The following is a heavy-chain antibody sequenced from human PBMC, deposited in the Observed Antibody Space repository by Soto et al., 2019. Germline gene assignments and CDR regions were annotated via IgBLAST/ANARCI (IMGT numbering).Heavy chain of an antibody. CDR1: GFTFSSYW. CDR2: IKQDGSEK. CDR3: ARERGPRVYYDFWSGYSSHAFDY. Sequence: GGSLRLSCAASGFTFSSYWMSWVRQAPGKGLEWVANIKQDGSEKYYVDSVKGRFTISRDNAKNSLYLQMNSLRAEDTAVYYCARERGPRVYYDFWSGYSSHAFDYWGQGTLVTVSS. J-gene: IGHJ4*02. D-gene: IGHD3-3*01. V-gene: IGHV3-7*01.